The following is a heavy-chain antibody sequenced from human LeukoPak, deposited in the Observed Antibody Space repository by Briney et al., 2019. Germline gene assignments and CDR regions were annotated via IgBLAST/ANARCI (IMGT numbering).Heavy chain of an antibody. Sequence: SETLSLTCAVYGGSFSGYYWSWIRQPPGKGLEWIGEINHSGSTNYNPSLKSRVTISVDTTKNQFSLKLSSVTAADTAVYYCARGGDDYYGSGSYDPNRYYYYMDVWGKGTTVTVSS. D-gene: IGHD3-10*01. J-gene: IGHJ6*03. CDR1: GGSFSGYY. CDR3: ARGGDDYYGSGSYDPNRYYYYMDV. V-gene: IGHV4-34*01. CDR2: INHSGST.